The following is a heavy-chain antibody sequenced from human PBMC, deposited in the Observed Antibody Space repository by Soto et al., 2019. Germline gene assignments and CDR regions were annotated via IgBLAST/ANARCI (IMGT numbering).Heavy chain of an antibody. V-gene: IGHV1-69*04. D-gene: IGHD6-13*01. CDR3: AREMSSSKTFNWFDP. CDR1: GGTFSSYT. J-gene: IGHJ5*02. Sequence: SVKVSCKASGGTFSSYTISWVRQAPGQGLEWMGRIIPILGIANYAQKFQGRVTITADKSTSTAYMELSSLRSEDTAVYYCAREMSSSKTFNWFDPWGQGTLVPVSS. CDR2: IIPILGIA.